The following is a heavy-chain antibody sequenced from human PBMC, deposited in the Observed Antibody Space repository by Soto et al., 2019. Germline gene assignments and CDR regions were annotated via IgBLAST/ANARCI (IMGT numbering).Heavy chain of an antibody. CDR1: GFTFISYA. V-gene: IGHV3-23*01. Sequence: PAGSLRLSCAASGFTFISYAMSWVLESPGKGLEWVSAISGSGGSTYYADSVKGRFTISRDNSKNTLYLQMNSLRAEDTAVYYCAKPKDDFWSGYYFDYWGQGTLVTVSS. CDR3: AKPKDDFWSGYYFDY. CDR2: ISGSGGST. D-gene: IGHD3-3*01. J-gene: IGHJ4*02.